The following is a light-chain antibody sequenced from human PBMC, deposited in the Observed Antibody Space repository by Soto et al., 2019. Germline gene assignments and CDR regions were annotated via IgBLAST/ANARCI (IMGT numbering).Light chain of an antibody. V-gene: IGLV2-14*01. J-gene: IGLJ1*01. CDR3: SSYTSDSSYV. CDR1: SSDVGLYDY. Sequence: PALTQPASVSGTPGELITIASTGNSSDVGLYDYVSWYQQHPGKARQRLISAVSNRPSGVSNRFSASKSGNTTSLFISGLQAEDEADYYCSSYTSDSSYVFGSGTKVTAL. CDR2: AVS.